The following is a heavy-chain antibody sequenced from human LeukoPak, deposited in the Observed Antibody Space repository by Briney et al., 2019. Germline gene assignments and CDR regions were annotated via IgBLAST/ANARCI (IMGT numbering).Heavy chain of an antibody. V-gene: IGHV1-69*05. D-gene: IGHD3-3*01. CDR1: GGTFSSYA. CDR3: ARGSSYDFWSGYFDY. Sequence: SVKVSCKASGGTFSSYAISWVRQAPGQGLEWMGGIIPIFGTANYTQKFQGRVTITTDEPTSTAYMELSSLRSEDTAVYYCARGSSYDFWSGYFDYWGQGTLVTVSS. J-gene: IGHJ4*02. CDR2: IIPIFGTA.